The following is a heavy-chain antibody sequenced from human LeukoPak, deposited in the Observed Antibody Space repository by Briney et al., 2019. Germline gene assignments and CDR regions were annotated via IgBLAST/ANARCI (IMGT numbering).Heavy chain of an antibody. J-gene: IGHJ5*02. CDR2: INTNTGNP. D-gene: IGHD3-10*01. CDR1: GYTFTSYY. CDR3: ARGPFGARTNWFDP. Sequence: ASVKVSCKASGYTFTSYYVHWVRQAPEQGLEWMGWINTNTGNPTCAQGFTGRFVFSLDTSVSTAYLQISSLKAEDTAVYYCARGPFGARTNWFDPWGQGTLVTVSS. V-gene: IGHV7-4-1*02.